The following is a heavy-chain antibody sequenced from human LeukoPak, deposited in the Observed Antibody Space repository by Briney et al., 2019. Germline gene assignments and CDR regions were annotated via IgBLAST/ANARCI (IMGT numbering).Heavy chain of an antibody. CDR3: ARQVRGVLRYYYYYNYMDV. CDR1: GASISSSSYY. V-gene: IGHV4-39*01. J-gene: IGHJ6*03. CDR2: INHSGST. D-gene: IGHD3-10*01. Sequence: SETLSLTCTVSGASISSSSYYWSWLRQPPGKGLEWIGEINHSGSTNYNPSLKSRVTISVDTSKNQFSLKLSSVTAADTAVYYCARQVRGVLRYYYYYNYMDVWGKGTTVTISS.